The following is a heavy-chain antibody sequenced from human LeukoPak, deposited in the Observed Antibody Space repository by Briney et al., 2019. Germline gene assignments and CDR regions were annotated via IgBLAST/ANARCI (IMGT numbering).Heavy chain of an antibody. J-gene: IGHJ4*02. Sequence: PGGSLRLSCAASGFTFSTYAMTWVRQAPGKGLEWVSGISASGGSTYYADSVKGRFTISRDNSENTLYLQMNSLRAEDTAIYYCAKGSSWYPYYFDYWGQGTLVTVSS. CDR2: ISASGGST. CDR1: GFTFSTYA. CDR3: AKGSSWYPYYFDY. D-gene: IGHD6-13*01. V-gene: IGHV3-23*01.